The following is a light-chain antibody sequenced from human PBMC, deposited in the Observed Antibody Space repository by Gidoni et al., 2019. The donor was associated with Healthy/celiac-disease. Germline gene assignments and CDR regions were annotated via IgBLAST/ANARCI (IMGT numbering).Light chain of an antibody. CDR2: SNN. V-gene: IGLV1-44*01. J-gene: IGLJ3*02. Sequence: QSVLTPPPSASGTPGQGVTISWSGSSSNIGSNTVNWYQQLPGTAPKLLIYSNNQRPSGVPDRFSGSKSGTSASLAISGLQSEDEAEYYCAAWDDSLNGWVFGGGTKLTVL. CDR3: AAWDDSLNGWV. CDR1: SSNIGSNT.